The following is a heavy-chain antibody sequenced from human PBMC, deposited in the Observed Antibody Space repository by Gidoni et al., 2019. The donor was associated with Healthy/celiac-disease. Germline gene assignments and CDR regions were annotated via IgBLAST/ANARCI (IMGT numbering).Heavy chain of an antibody. CDR2: ISGSGGST. Sequence: EVQLLESGGGLVQPGGSLRLSCAASGFTFSSYARSWVRQAPGKGLEWVSAISGSGGSTYYADSVKGRFTISRDNSKNTLYLQMNSLRAEDTAVYYCAKDTGSGWSIDYWGQGTLVTVSS. CDR3: AKDTGSGWSIDY. CDR1: GFTFSSYA. V-gene: IGHV3-23*01. J-gene: IGHJ4*02. D-gene: IGHD6-19*01.